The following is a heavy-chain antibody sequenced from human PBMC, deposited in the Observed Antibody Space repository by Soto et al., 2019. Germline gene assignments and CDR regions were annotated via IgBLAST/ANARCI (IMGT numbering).Heavy chain of an antibody. CDR3: ARVGRPAYYFDY. CDR2: IYYSGST. J-gene: IGHJ4*02. CDR1: GGSISSGGYY. Sequence: PSETLSLTCTVSGGSISSGGYYWSWIRQHPGKGLEWIGYIYYSGSTYYNPSLKSRVTISVDTSKNQFSLKLSSVTAADTAVYYCARVGRPAYYFDYWGQGTPVTVSS. D-gene: IGHD6-6*01. V-gene: IGHV4-31*03.